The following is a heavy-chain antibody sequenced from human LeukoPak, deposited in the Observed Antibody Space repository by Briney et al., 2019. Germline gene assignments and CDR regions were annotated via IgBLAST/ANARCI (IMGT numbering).Heavy chain of an antibody. D-gene: IGHD3-22*01. CDR1: GVSTSSRNW. CDR3: AREIYDSSGYYVDS. CDR2: IYHSGST. V-gene: IGHV4-4*02. J-gene: IGHJ4*02. Sequence: PSETLSLTCGVSGVSTSSRNWWSWARRPPGKGLEWMGKIYHSGSTNYTPSLKSRLTISVDKSKDQFSLNLSSVTAADTAVYYCAREIYDSSGYYVDSWGQGALVTVSS.